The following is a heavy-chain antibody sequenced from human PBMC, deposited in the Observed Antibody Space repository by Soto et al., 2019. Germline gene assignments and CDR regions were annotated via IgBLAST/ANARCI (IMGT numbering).Heavy chain of an antibody. CDR3: ARDSAEYDFWDYYYMDV. V-gene: IGHV1-3*01. Sequence: QVQLVQSGAEVKKPGASVKVSCKASGYTFTSYAMHWVRQAPGQRLEWMGWINAGNGNPKYSQKVQGRVTITRDTSASTAYMELSSLRSEDTAVYYCARDSAEYDFWDYYYMDVWGKGTTVTVSS. D-gene: IGHD3-3*01. CDR1: GYTFTSYA. CDR2: INAGNGNP. J-gene: IGHJ6*03.